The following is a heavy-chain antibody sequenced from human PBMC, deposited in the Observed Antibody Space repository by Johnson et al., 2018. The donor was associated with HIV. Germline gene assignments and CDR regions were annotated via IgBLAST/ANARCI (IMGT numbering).Heavy chain of an antibody. CDR1: GFNLSDYY. V-gene: IGHV3-11*04. D-gene: IGHD3-16*01. Sequence: QMLLVESGGGLVKPGGSLRLSCAASGFNLSDYYMRWIRQTPGKGLEWVSDSSRSGSTIYYADSVKGRFTISRDNAKNSLFLQMSSLRAEDTAVYYCARVGPRSKGGPVDAFDIWGQGTMVTVYS. CDR3: ARVGPRSKGGPVDAFDI. J-gene: IGHJ3*02. CDR2: SSRSGSTI.